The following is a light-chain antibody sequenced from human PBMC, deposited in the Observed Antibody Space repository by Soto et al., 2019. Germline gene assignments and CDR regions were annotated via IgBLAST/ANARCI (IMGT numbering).Light chain of an antibody. Sequence: QSALTQPASVSGSPGQSITISCTGTSSDVGGYNYVSWYQQHPGKAPKLMIYDVSNRPSGVSNRFSGFKSGNTASLTISGLQAEDEADYYCSSYTSSSTVFGGGTKLTVL. CDR3: SSYTSSSTV. J-gene: IGLJ2*01. CDR2: DVS. V-gene: IGLV2-14*01. CDR1: SSDVGGYNY.